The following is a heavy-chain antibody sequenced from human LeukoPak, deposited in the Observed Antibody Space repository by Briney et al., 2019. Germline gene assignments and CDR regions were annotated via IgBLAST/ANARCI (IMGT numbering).Heavy chain of an antibody. D-gene: IGHD3-22*01. J-gene: IGHJ3*02. V-gene: IGHV3-30*02. Sequence: PGGSLRLSCAASGFTFSSYGMHWVRQAPGKGLEWVAFIRYDGSNKYYADSVKGRFTISRDNSKNTLYLQMNSLRAEDTAVYYCAKDLRRSYYYDSSGYYYGAFDIWGQETMVTVSS. CDR2: IRYDGSNK. CDR1: GFTFSSYG. CDR3: AKDLRRSYYYDSSGYYYGAFDI.